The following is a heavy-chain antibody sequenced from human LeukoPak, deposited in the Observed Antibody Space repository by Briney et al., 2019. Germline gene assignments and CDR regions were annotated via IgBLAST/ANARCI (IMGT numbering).Heavy chain of an antibody. D-gene: IGHD3-10*01. Sequence: GGSLEISFKGSGYRFLSYWIGWVRRMPGKGLEWMGIIYPGDSDTRYSPSFQGQVTISADRSISTAYLQWSSLKASDTAMYYCARHYGSGDFDYWGQGTLVTVSS. CDR2: IYPGDSDT. CDR1: GYRFLSYW. CDR3: ARHYGSGDFDY. J-gene: IGHJ4*02. V-gene: IGHV5-51*01.